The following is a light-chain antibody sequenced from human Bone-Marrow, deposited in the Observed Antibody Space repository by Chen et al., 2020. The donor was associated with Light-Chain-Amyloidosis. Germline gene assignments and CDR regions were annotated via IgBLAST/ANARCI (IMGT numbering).Light chain of an antibody. CDR2: DAS. CDR3: QQRNSWPPEFS. V-gene: IGKV3-11*01. CDR1: QSVNNY. J-gene: IGKJ2*03. Sequence: EIVLTQSPDTLSLSPGERATLSCRASQSVNNYLAWYQHKPGQAPRLLIYDASTRATGIPARFSGRGSGTDFTLTISRLEPEDFAVYYCQQRNSWPPEFSFGQGTKLEIK.